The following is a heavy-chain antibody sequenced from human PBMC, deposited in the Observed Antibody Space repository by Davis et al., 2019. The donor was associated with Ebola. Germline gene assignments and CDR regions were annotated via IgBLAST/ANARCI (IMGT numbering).Heavy chain of an antibody. CDR1: GFTFSSYS. J-gene: IGHJ4*02. D-gene: IGHD3-10*01. Sequence: GGSLRLSCAASGFTFSSYSMNWVRQAPGKGLEWVSSISSSSSYIYYADSVKGRFTISRDNAKNSLYLQMNSLRAEDTAVYYCARAPTWSQINYYCFDYWGQGTLVTVSS. CDR2: ISSSSSYI. V-gene: IGHV3-21*01. CDR3: ARAPTWSQINYYCFDY.